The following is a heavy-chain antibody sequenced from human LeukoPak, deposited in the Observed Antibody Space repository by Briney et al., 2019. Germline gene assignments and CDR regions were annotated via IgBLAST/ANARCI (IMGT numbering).Heavy chain of an antibody. Sequence: GGSLRLSCAASGFTFITYAMSWVRQAPGKGLEWVSTISGSGGSTYYADSVKGRFTISRDNSKNTLYLQMNSLRAEDTAVYYCAKLAVVVVPAAIGGGYYFDYWGQGTLVTVSS. CDR1: GFTFITYA. J-gene: IGHJ4*02. D-gene: IGHD2-2*01. V-gene: IGHV3-23*01. CDR2: ISGSGGST. CDR3: AKLAVVVVPAAIGGGYYFDY.